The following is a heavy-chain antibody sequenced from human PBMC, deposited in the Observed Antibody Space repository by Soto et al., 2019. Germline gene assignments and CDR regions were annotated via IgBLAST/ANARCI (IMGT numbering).Heavy chain of an antibody. CDR3: ARGRSGYDSGLYYYYGMDV. CDR2: IIPTFGTA. Sequence: QVQLVQSGAEVKKPGSSVKVSCKASGGTFSSYAISWVRQAPGQGLEWMGGIIPTFGTANYAQKFQGRVTITADESTSTAYMELSSLRSEDTAVYYCARGRSGYDSGLYYYYGMDVWGQGTTVTDSS. D-gene: IGHD5-12*01. CDR1: GGTFSSYA. J-gene: IGHJ6*02. V-gene: IGHV1-69*01.